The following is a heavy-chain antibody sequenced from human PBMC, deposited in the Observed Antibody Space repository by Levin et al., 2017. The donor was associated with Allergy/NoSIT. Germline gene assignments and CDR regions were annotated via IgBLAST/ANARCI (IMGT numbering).Heavy chain of an antibody. J-gene: IGHJ4*02. Sequence: PSETLSLTCAVSGGSISSGGYSWSWIRQPPGKGLEWIGNIYLSGSTYYNPSLKSRVTISVNRSKNQFSLNLSSVTAADTAVYYCARVAGYSYGYYFDYWGQGTLVTVSS. V-gene: IGHV4-30-2*01. CDR1: GGSISSGGYS. CDR3: ARVAGYSYGYYFDY. CDR2: IYLSGST. D-gene: IGHD5-18*01.